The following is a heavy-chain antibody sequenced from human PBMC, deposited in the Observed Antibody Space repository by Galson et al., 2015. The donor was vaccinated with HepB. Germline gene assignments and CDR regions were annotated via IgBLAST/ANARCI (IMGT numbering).Heavy chain of an antibody. CDR3: ARRGVATIKESFSYYMDV. V-gene: IGHV1-69*04. Sequence: SVKVSCKASGGTFSSYAISWVRQAPGQGLEWMGRIIPILGIANYAQKFQGRVTITADKSTSTAYMELSSLRSEDTAVYYCARRGVATIKESFSYYMDVWGKGTTVTVSS. CDR1: GGTFSSYA. J-gene: IGHJ6*03. D-gene: IGHD5-12*01. CDR2: IIPILGIA.